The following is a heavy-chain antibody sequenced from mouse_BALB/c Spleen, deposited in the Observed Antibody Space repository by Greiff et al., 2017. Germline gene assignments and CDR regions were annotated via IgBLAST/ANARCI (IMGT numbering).Heavy chain of an antibody. J-gene: IGHJ3*01. V-gene: IGHV5-4*02. CDR1: GFTFSDYY. CDR3: ARGERYDGGSFAY. D-gene: IGHD2-14*01. CDR2: ISDGGSYT. Sequence: EVKVVESGGGLVKPGGSLKLSCAASGFTFSDYYMYWVRQPPEKRLEWVATISDGGSYTYYPDSVKGRFTISRDNAKNNLYLQMSSLKSEDTAMYDCARGERYDGGSFAYWGQGTLVTVSA.